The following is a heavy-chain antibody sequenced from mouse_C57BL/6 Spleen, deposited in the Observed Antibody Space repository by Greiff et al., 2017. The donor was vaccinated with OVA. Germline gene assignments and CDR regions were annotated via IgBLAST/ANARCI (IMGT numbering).Heavy chain of an antibody. V-gene: IGHV1-55*01. CDR2: IYPGSGST. D-gene: IGHD2-1*01. CDR3: GSGNYGSSYFDV. CDR1: GYTFTDYC. Sequence: VQLQQPEADLVKPGTSVKLSCTASGYTFTDYCMAWVQQRPGQGLEWIGNIYPGSGSTNYIEKFKSNSTLTVDKSSSTAYMQLSSLTSEDSAVDYCGSGNYGSSYFDVWGTGTTVTVSS. J-gene: IGHJ1*03.